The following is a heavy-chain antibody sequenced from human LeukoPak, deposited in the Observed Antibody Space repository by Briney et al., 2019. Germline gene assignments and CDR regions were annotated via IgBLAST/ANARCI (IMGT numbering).Heavy chain of an antibody. CDR1: GFTIGNYE. V-gene: IGHV3-48*03. CDR2: ISGSGRTI. J-gene: IGHJ4*02. Sequence: PGGSLRLSCADSGFTIGNYEMNCVRQAPGKGLEWVSYISGSGRTIYYADSVKGRFSISRDNARNSLYLQMNSLRAEDTAVYYCARDAYHSDSSVPYYLDYWGQGTLVTVSS. CDR3: ARDAYHSDSSVPYYLDY. D-gene: IGHD3-22*01.